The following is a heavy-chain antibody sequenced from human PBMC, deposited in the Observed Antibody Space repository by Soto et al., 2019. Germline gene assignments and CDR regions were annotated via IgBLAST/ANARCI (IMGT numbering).Heavy chain of an antibody. Sequence: SETLSLTCAVYGGSFSGYYWSWIRQPPGKGLEWIGEINHSGSTNYNPSLKSRVTISVDTSKNQFSLKLSSVTAADTAVYYWARGRVYYDFWSGPRTGTFDYWGQETLVTVSS. CDR1: GGSFSGYY. CDR2: INHSGST. J-gene: IGHJ4*02. V-gene: IGHV4-34*01. D-gene: IGHD3-3*01. CDR3: ARGRVYYDFWSGPRTGTFDY.